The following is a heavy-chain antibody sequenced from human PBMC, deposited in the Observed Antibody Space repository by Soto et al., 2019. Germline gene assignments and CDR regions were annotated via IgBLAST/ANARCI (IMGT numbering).Heavy chain of an antibody. CDR1: GGPMNNYY. J-gene: IGHJ6*02. Sequence: QVQLQESGPGLVKPSETLSLTCTISGGPMNNYYCSWFRQPRGQGLEWIGYMGYTGFTRYNPSLRSRVALSFDTAQYKFSLNLSSVPAADTARYYCARQAFGELHGLVDVWGQGITVTVSS. CDR3: ARQAFGELHGLVDV. V-gene: IGHV4-59*08. D-gene: IGHD3-10*01. CDR2: MGYTGFT.